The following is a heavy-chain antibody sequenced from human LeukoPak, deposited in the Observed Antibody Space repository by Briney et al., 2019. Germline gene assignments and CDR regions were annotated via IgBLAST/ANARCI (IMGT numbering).Heavy chain of an antibody. J-gene: IGHJ4*02. D-gene: IGHD3-22*01. CDR2: ISGSGGTI. CDR1: GFTFSDYY. Sequence: GGSLRLSCAASGFTFSDYYMNWIRQAPGKGLECVSYISGSGGTIYYADSVKGRFTISRDNAKNLLYLQMNNLRAEDTAVYYCARDRADDDSSGYIYRDFAYWGQGNLVTVSS. CDR3: ARDRADDDSSGYIYRDFAY. V-gene: IGHV3-11*04.